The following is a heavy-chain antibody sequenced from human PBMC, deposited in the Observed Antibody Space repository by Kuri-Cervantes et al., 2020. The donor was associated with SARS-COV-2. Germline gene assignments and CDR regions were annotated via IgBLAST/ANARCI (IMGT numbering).Heavy chain of an antibody. CDR3: ARAIRGYCSGGSCLNWFDP. J-gene: IGHJ5*02. CDR1: GYTFTSYG. Sequence: ASVKVSCKASGYTFTSYGISWVRQAPGQGLEWMGWISAYNGNTNYAQNPQGRVTMTTDTSKSSAYMELRILRSDGPAVYYCARAIRGYCSGGSCLNWFDPWGQGTMVTVSS. CDR2: ISAYNGNT. V-gene: IGHV1-18*01. D-gene: IGHD2-15*01.